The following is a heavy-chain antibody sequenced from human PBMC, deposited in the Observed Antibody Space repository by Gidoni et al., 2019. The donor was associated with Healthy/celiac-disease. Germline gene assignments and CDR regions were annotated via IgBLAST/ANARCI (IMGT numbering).Heavy chain of an antibody. J-gene: IGHJ4*02. V-gene: IGHV3-66*01. CDR2: IYSGGST. CDR3: ARGYCSGGSCYPIDY. D-gene: IGHD2-15*01. CDR1: GFTVRSNY. Sequence: EVLLVESGGGLVQPGGSLRLSCAASGFTVRSNYMSWVRQAPGKGLEWVSVIYSGGSTYYADSVKGRFTISRDNSKNTLYLQMNSLRAEDTAVYYCARGYCSGGSCYPIDYWGQGTLVTVSS.